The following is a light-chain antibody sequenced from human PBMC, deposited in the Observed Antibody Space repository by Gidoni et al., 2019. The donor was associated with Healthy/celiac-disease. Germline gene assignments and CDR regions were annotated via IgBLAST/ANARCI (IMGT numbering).Light chain of an antibody. CDR1: QSVLYSSNNKNY. Sequence: DIVMAPSPDSLAVSLGERANINCKSSQSVLYSSNNKNYLAWYQQKPGQTPKLLIYWASTRESGVPDRFSGSGSGTDFTLTISSLQAEDVAVYYCQQYYSTLTFGGGTKVEIK. CDR3: QQYYSTLT. CDR2: WAS. V-gene: IGKV4-1*01. J-gene: IGKJ4*01.